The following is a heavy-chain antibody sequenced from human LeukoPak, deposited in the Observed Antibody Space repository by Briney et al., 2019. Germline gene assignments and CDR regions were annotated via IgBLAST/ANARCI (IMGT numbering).Heavy chain of an antibody. CDR1: GFTFSSYA. J-gene: IGHJ3*02. CDR3: AKSSGWYRGAFDI. V-gene: IGHV3-23*01. Sequence: EGSLRLSCAASGFTFSSYAMSWVRQAPGKGLGWVSAISGSGGSTYYADSVKGRFTISRDNSKNTLYLQMNSLRAEDTAVYYCAKSSGWYRGAFDIWGQGTMVTVSS. D-gene: IGHD6-19*01. CDR2: ISGSGGST.